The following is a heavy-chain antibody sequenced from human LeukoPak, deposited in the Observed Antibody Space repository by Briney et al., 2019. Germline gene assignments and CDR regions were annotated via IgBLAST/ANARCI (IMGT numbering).Heavy chain of an antibody. J-gene: IGHJ5*02. Sequence: ASVKVSCKAYGYTFISNYLNWVRQAPGQGLEWVGIINPSGGSPSYAQKFQGRVTMTRDMSTSTVYMTLSSLKSEDRAVYYCARGGQVAPQPGNWFDPWGQGTLVTVSS. CDR2: INPSGGSP. CDR1: GYTFISNY. V-gene: IGHV1-46*01. CDR3: ARGGQVAPQPGNWFDP. D-gene: IGHD2-2*01.